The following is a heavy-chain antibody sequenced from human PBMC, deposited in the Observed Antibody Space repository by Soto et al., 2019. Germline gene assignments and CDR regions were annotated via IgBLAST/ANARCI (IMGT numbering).Heavy chain of an antibody. CDR2: INHSGST. CDR1: GWSFSGYY. Sequence: PSETLSLTCAVYGWSFSGYYWSWIRQPPGKGLEWIREINHSGSTNYNPSLKSRVTISVDTSKNQFSLKLSSVTAADTAVYYCARGGGVVVPAAMLGGYYYYYMDVWGKGTTVTVSS. V-gene: IGHV4-34*01. J-gene: IGHJ6*03. D-gene: IGHD2-2*01. CDR3: ARGGGVVVPAAMLGGYYYYYMDV.